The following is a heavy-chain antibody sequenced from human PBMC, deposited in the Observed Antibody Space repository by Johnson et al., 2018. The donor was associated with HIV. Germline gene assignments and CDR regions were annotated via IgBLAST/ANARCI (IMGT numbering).Heavy chain of an antibody. J-gene: IGHJ3*02. D-gene: IGHD6-13*01. Sequence: QVQLVESGGGLVKPGGSLRLSCAASGFIFSDYYMSWIRQAPGKGLEWVSYISSSGSTIYYADSVKGRFTISRDNVKNSLYLQMNSLRAEDTAVYYCAKSYSSSWYTDAFDMWGQGTMVTVSS. CDR3: AKSYSSSWYTDAFDM. V-gene: IGHV3-11*04. CDR2: ISSSGSTI. CDR1: GFIFSDYY.